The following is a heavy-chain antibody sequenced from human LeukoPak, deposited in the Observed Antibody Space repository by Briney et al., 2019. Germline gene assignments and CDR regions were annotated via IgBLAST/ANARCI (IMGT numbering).Heavy chain of an antibody. D-gene: IGHD3-10*01. Sequence: SVKVSCKASGGTFSSYAISWVRQAPGQGLEWMGGIIPIFGTANYAQKFQGRVTITADESTSTAYMELSSLRSEDTAVYYCARGGRVRGVIITAHYFDYWGQGTLVTVSS. CDR2: IIPIFGTA. CDR3: ARGGRVRGVIITAHYFDY. CDR1: GGTFSSYA. J-gene: IGHJ4*02. V-gene: IGHV1-69*13.